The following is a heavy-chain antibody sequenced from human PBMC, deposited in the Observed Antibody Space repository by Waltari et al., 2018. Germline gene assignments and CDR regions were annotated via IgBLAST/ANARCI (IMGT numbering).Heavy chain of an antibody. CDR2: IYAGEDT. Sequence: QVQLPESGPGLVKPSGTLSLTCTVSGGSISNSYWNWIRQPAGKGLEWIGRIYAGEDTNYNPSLKSRVTMSLDTSKSQFSLKLNSVTAADTAVYYCARDNNRQAFDVWGQGIMVTVSS. J-gene: IGHJ3*01. V-gene: IGHV4-4*07. CDR3: ARDNNRQAFDV. CDR1: GGSISNSY.